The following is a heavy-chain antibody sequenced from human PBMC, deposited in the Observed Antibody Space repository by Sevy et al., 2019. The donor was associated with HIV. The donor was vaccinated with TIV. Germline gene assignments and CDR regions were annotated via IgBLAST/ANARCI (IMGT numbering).Heavy chain of an antibody. J-gene: IGHJ4*02. Sequence: GSLRLSCATSGFTFSSYAMHWVRQAPGKGLETVAVISHDAVVKFYADSVKGRFTISRDNSRSTLDLQMNSLRAEDTAVYYCARASQQLVLLREYYFDYWGQGTLVTVSS. CDR3: ARASQQLVLLREYYFDY. V-gene: IGHV3-30*04. CDR1: GFTFSSYA. D-gene: IGHD6-13*01. CDR2: ISHDAVVK.